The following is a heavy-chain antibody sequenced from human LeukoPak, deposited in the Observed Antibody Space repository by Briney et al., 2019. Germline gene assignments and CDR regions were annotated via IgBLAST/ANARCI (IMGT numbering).Heavy chain of an antibody. CDR1: GFTFDDYA. Sequence: GGSLRLSCAASGFTFDDYAMHWVRQAPGKGPEWVSGIIWNSGSIGYAQSVKGRFTISRDNAKNSLYLQMNSLRAEDTALYYSAKHISVGPTPYSFDYWGQETLVT. V-gene: IGHV3-9*01. CDR2: IIWNSGSI. D-gene: IGHD1-26*01. CDR3: AKHISVGPTPYSFDY. J-gene: IGHJ4*02.